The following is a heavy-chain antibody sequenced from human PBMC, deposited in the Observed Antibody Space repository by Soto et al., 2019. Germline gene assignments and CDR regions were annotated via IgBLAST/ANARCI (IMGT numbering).Heavy chain of an antibody. CDR2: INPSGGST. Sequence: ASVKVSCKASGYTFTSYYMHWVRQAPGQGLEWMGIINPSGGSTSYAQKFQGRVTMTRDASTSTVYMELSSLRSEDTAVYYCAQSLNSGSYTGSHSLNYWGQGNLVTVSS. CDR3: AQSLNSGSYTGSHSLNY. CDR1: GYTFTSYY. D-gene: IGHD1-26*01. V-gene: IGHV1-46*01. J-gene: IGHJ4*02.